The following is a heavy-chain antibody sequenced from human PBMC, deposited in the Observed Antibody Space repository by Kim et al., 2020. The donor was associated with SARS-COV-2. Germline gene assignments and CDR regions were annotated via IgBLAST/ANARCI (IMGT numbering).Heavy chain of an antibody. CDR1: GGSISSSSYY. CDR2: IYYSGST. V-gene: IGHV4-39*01. J-gene: IGHJ4*02. Sequence: SETLSLTCTVSGGSISSSSYYWGWIRQPPGKGLEWIGSIYYSGSTYYNPSLKSRVTISVDTSKNQFSLKLSSVTAADTAVYYCARQVRGSGTDFDYWGQGTLVTVSS. D-gene: IGHD1-1*01. CDR3: ARQVRGSGTDFDY.